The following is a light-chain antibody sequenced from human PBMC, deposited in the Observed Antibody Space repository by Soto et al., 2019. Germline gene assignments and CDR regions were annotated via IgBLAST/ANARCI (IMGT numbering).Light chain of an antibody. CDR1: SSDVGGHNY. Sequence: QSALTQPPSASGSPGESVTISCTGTSSDVGGHNYVSWYQQHPGKAPKLMILEVIKRPSGVPDRFSGSKSGNTASLTVSGLQAEDEADYYCTSFAGSNNFVIFGGGTKLTVL. CDR3: TSFAGSNNFVI. V-gene: IGLV2-8*01. CDR2: EVI. J-gene: IGLJ2*01.